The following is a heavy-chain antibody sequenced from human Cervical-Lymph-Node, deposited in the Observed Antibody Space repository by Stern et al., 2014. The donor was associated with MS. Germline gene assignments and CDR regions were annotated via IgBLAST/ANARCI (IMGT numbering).Heavy chain of an antibody. V-gene: IGHV3-30*04. Sequence: QVQLGQSGGGVVQPGSSLRLSCAGTGFIFTTSPLHWVRQAPGKGLEWVAFISHDALNKYYADSVRGRFTISRDNSKNMLYLQMNSLRVEDTAVYYCAPGIDYWGQGTLVTVSS. CDR2: ISHDALNK. CDR1: GFIFTTSP. J-gene: IGHJ4*02. CDR3: APGIDY.